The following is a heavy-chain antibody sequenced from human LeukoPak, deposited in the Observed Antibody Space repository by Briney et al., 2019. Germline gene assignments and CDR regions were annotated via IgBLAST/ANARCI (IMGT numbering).Heavy chain of an antibody. CDR1: GFTVSDNY. D-gene: IGHD6-19*01. CDR3: ARDSSGPVF. Sequence: GGSLRLSCAASGFTVSDNYMSWVRQAPGKGLEWVSVTYRSGGTFYSDSVKGRFTISRDSSRNTLYLQMNSLRADDTAVYYCARDSSGPVFWGQGTLVTVSS. V-gene: IGHV3-53*01. J-gene: IGHJ4*02. CDR2: TYRSGGT.